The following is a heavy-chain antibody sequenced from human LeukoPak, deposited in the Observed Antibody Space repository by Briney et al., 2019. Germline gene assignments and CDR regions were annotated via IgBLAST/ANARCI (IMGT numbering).Heavy chain of an antibody. CDR3: ARVQLWLRTPPYYYGMDV. CDR2: INPNSGNT. D-gene: IGHD5-18*01. J-gene: IGHJ6*02. Sequence: ASVTVSCKASGYTFTGHYMHWVRQAPGPGLEWMGWINPNSGNTGYAQKFQGRVTMTRNTSISTAYMELSSLRSEDTAVYYCARVQLWLRTPPYYYGMDVWGQGTTVTVSS. V-gene: IGHV1-8*02. CDR1: GYTFTGHY.